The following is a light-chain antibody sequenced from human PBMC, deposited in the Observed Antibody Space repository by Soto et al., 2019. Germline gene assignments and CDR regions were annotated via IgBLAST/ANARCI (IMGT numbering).Light chain of an antibody. CDR3: MQPLLPPLP. J-gene: IGKJ1*01. Sequence: DIVLTQSPLSLPVTPGEPASITCRSSQSLLYSNGYNYLDWYLQKPGQSPQLLIYLGSNRASGVPDRFSGSGSGTDFTLKISRVEAEYLGVYYCMQPLLPPLPFGQGTKVEIK. CDR1: QSLLYSNGYNY. V-gene: IGKV2-28*01. CDR2: LGS.